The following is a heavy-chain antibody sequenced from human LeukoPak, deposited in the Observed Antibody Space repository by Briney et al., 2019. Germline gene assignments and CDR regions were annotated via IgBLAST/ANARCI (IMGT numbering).Heavy chain of an antibody. CDR2: TNSDGSTT. J-gene: IGHJ4*02. CDR1: GFSFSDYS. D-gene: IGHD3-10*01. Sequence: PRGSLRLSCAGSGFSFSDYSMNWVRQAPGKGLVWVSHTNSDGSTTDYADSVRGRFTISRDNAKNTLYLQMNRLTVEDTAVYYCGRGMRDYYGLDYWGQGILVTVSS. V-gene: IGHV3-74*01. CDR3: GRGMRDYYGLDY.